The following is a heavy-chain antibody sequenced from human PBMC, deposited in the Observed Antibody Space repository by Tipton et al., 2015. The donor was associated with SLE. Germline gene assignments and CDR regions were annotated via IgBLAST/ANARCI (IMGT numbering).Heavy chain of an antibody. V-gene: IGHV4-59*01. J-gene: IGHJ5*02. Sequence: LRLSCTVSGGSISSYYWSWIRQPPGKGLEWIGYIYYSGSTNYNPSLKSRVTISVDTSQNQFSLKLNSVTAADTAVYYCARSALSGSYYWFDPWGQGSLVTVSS. CDR3: ARSALSGSYYWFDP. D-gene: IGHD1-26*01. CDR2: IYYSGST. CDR1: GGSISSYY.